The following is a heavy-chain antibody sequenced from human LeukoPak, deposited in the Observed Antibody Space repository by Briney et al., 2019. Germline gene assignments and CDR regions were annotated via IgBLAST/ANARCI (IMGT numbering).Heavy chain of an antibody. CDR2: IYYSGNT. Sequence: SEPLSLTCTVSGGSISSGSYYWGWIRQSPGKGLEWIGTIYYSGNTYYNPTLKSRGTISVDTSKNHFSLNLRSVTAADTAVYFCAYSTSWYFFDNWGQGTLVTVSS. D-gene: IGHD6-13*01. V-gene: IGHV4-39*07. J-gene: IGHJ4*02. CDR1: GGSISSGSYY. CDR3: AYSTSWYFFDN.